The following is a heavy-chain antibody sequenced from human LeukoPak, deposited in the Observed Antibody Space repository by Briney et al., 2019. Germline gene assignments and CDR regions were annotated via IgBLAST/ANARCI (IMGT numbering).Heavy chain of an antibody. CDR1: GGSFSGYY. V-gene: IGHV4-34*01. D-gene: IGHD3-10*01. CDR2: INHSGST. J-gene: IGHJ4*02. Sequence: PSETPSLTCAVFGGSFSGYYWSCIRQPPRKGLEWIGEINHSGSTNYNPSLKSRVTILVDTSKNQFSLNLSSVTAADTAVYYCAGSVWFGELLHDYWGQGTLVTVSS. CDR3: AGSVWFGELLHDY.